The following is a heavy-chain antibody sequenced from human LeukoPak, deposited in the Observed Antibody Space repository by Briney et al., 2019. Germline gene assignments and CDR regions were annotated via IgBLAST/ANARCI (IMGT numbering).Heavy chain of an antibody. J-gene: IGHJ6*02. V-gene: IGHV3-9*01. CDR2: ISWNSGTK. D-gene: IGHD2-8*01. CDR3: AVLHYYAMDV. Sequence: GGSLRLSCAASGFTFDDYAMHWVRQAPGKGLEWVSGISWNSGTKGYADSVKGRFTISRDNAKNSLYLQMNSLRGEDAALYYCAVLHYYAMDVWGQGTMVTVSS. CDR1: GFTFDDYA.